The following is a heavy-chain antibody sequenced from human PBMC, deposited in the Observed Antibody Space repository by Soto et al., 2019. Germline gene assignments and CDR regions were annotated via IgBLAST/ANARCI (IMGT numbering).Heavy chain of an antibody. V-gene: IGHV3-74*01. J-gene: IGHJ6*02. CDR3: ARGIRGHYGKDV. D-gene: IGHD3-10*01. CDR1: GFTFSDYW. CDR2: IKYDGSTT. Sequence: EVQLVESGGGLVQPGGSLRLSCAGSGFTFSDYWIHWVRQAPGKGLMWVSRIKYDGSTTNYADSVQGRFTVSRENAKNTLYLQMNSLRAEDTALYYCARGIRGHYGKDVWGQGTTVSVSS.